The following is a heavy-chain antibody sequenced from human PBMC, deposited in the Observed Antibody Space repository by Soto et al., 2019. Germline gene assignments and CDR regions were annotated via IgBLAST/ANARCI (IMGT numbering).Heavy chain of an antibody. J-gene: IGHJ4*02. CDR2: ISGSGGST. Sequence: TGGSLRLSCAASGFTFSSYAMSWVRQAPGKGLEWVSAISGSGGSTYYADSVKGRFTISRDNSKNTLYLQMNSLRAEDTAVYYCAKDRTSLKPKVQYYFVYWGQGTLVTVSS. CDR3: AKDRTSLKPKVQYYFVY. V-gene: IGHV3-23*01. CDR1: GFTFSSYA.